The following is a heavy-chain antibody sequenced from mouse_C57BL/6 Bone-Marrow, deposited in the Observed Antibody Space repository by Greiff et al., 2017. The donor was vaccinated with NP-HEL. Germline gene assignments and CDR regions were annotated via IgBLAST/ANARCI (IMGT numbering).Heavy chain of an antibody. CDR3: ARQGLGPYFDY. CDR2: ISNGGGST. J-gene: IGHJ2*01. CDR1: GFTFSDYY. V-gene: IGHV5-12*01. D-gene: IGHD3-3*01. Sequence: EVNVVESGGGLVQPGGSLKLSCAASGFTFSDYYMYWVRQTPEKRLEWVAYISNGGGSTYYPDTVKGRFTISRDNAKNTLYLQMSRLKSEDTAMYYCARQGLGPYFDYWGQGTTLTVSS.